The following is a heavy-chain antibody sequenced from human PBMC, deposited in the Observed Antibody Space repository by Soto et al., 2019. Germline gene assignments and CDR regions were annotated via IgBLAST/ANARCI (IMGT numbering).Heavy chain of an antibody. D-gene: IGHD2-21*01. J-gene: IGHJ4*02. CDR2: IFYTGTT. CDR1: GGSVSYNSYY. V-gene: IGHV4-39*01. Sequence: TLSLTCSVSGGSVSYNSYYWGWIRQPPGKGLEWVGGIFYTGTTYYNPSLKDRLSISVDTSKNSFSLNLTSVTAADTAVYFCARLVVVAPVANVWGQGALVTVSS. CDR3: ARLVVVAPVANV.